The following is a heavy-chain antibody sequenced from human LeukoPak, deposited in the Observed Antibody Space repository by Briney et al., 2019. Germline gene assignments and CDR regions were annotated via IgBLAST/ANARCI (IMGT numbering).Heavy chain of an antibody. J-gene: IGHJ6*03. D-gene: IGHD1-26*01. CDR2: IKQDGSEK. V-gene: IGHV3-7*01. Sequence: PGGSLRLSCAASGFTFSSYWMSWVRQAPGKGLEWVANIKQDGSEKYYVDSVKGRFTISRDNAKNSLYLQMNSLRAEDTAVYYCAKGVGGATSFHYYYYYMDVWGKGTTVTVPS. CDR3: AKGVGGATSFHYYYYYMDV. CDR1: GFTFSSYW.